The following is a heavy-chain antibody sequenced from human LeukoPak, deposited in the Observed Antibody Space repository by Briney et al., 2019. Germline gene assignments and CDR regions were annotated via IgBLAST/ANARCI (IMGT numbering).Heavy chain of an antibody. Sequence: PSETLSLTCAVSGYSISSGYYWGWIRQPPGKGLEWIGSIYHSGSTYYNPSLKSRVTISVDTSKNQFSLKLSSVTAADTAVYYCARLPPLGYCSSTSCHAMCYNYWYFDLWGRGTLVTVSS. V-gene: IGHV4-38-2*01. CDR1: GYSISSGYY. CDR3: ARLPPLGYCSSTSCHAMCYNYWYFDL. J-gene: IGHJ2*01. D-gene: IGHD2-2*01. CDR2: IYHSGST.